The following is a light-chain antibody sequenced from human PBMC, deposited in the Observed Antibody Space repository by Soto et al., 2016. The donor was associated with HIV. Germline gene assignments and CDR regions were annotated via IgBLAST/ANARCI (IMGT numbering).Light chain of an antibody. V-gene: IGLV3-21*02. CDR1: NIGSKR. J-gene: IGLJ2*01. CDR3: QVWDTSSDHVI. Sequence: SYELTQPPSVSVAPGETARIPCGGDNIGSKRVHWYQQKPGQAPVLVVYDDNDRPSGIPKRFSGFNPGDTATLTISGVEAGDEAEYYCQVWDTSSDHVIFGGGTKADRP. CDR2: DDN.